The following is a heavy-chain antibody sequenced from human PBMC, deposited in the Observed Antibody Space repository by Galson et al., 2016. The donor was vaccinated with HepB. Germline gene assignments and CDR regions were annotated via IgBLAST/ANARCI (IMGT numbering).Heavy chain of an antibody. CDR1: GFTFSTFW. D-gene: IGHD1-1*01. V-gene: IGHV3-7*04. Sequence: SLRLSCAASGFTFSTFWMTWVRQAPGRGLEWVANLDEDGSGKFYVDSVKGRFTISRNNAENSLYLQLDSLRAEDTAVYYCARGTRGGPGTDYWGQGTLVTVSS. J-gene: IGHJ4*02. CDR3: ARGTRGGPGTDY. CDR2: LDEDGSGK.